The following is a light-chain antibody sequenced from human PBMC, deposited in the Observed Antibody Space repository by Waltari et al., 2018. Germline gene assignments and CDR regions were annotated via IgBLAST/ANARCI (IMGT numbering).Light chain of an antibody. CDR2: SAS. J-gene: IGKJ1*01. CDR3: LQDSNYPRT. V-gene: IGKV1-6*01. CDR1: QGIRDD. Sequence: AIQMTQSPSSLSASIGDRVTITCRASQGIRDDLTWYQQSPGKAPKLLIYSASTLESGVPSRFSGSGYGTDFTLTISSLQPGDVATYYCLQDSNYPRTFGQGTRVEIK.